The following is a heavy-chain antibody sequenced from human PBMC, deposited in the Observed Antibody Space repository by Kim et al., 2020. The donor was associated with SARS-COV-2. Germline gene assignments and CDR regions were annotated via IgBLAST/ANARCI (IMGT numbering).Heavy chain of an antibody. Sequence: SETLSLTCTVSGGSISSYYWSWIRQPPWKGLEWIGYIYYSGSTNYNPSLKSRVTISVDTSKNQFSLKLSSVTAADTAVYYCAGSYSSGWYENYWGQGTLVTVSS. CDR1: GGSISSYY. CDR3: AGSYSSGWYENY. CDR2: IYYSGST. V-gene: IGHV4-59*01. D-gene: IGHD6-19*01. J-gene: IGHJ4*02.